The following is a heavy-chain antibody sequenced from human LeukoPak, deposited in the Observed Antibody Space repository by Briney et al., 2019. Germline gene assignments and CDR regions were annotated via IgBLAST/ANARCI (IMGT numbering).Heavy chain of an antibody. J-gene: IGHJ5*02. Sequence: GASVKVSCKASGYTFTSYGISWVRQAPGQGLEWMGWISAYNGNTNYAQKLQGRVTMTTDTSTSTAYMELRSLRSDDTAVYYCARDSQSYYYDSSGYYSPWGQGTLVTVSS. CDR2: ISAYNGNT. V-gene: IGHV1-18*01. CDR3: ARDSQSYYYDSSGYYSP. D-gene: IGHD3-22*01. CDR1: GYTFTSYG.